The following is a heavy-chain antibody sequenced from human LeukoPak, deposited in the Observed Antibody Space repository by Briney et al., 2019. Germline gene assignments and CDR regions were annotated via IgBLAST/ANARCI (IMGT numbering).Heavy chain of an antibody. CDR2: IFYSGSI. Sequence: SETLSLTCTVSGGSITSSSYYWGWIRQPPGKGLEWIGSIFYSGSIYYNPSLKSRVTISVDTSKTQFSLKLSSVTAADTAVYYCAKQQLVRCFDYWGQGTLVTVSS. D-gene: IGHD6-13*01. CDR3: AKQQLVRCFDY. CDR1: GGSITSSSYY. J-gene: IGHJ4*02. V-gene: IGHV4-39*01.